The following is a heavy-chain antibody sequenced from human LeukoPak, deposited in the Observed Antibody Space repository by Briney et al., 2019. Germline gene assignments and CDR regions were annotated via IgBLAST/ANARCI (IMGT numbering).Heavy chain of an antibody. CDR2: INPNSGGT. CDR3: ARPFYGDYDNWFDP. V-gene: IGHV1-2*06. J-gene: IGHJ5*02. CDR1: GYTFTGYY. Sequence: ASVKVSCKASGYTFTGYYMHWVRQAPGQGLEWMGRINPNSGGTNYAQKFQGRVTMTRDTSISTAYMELSRLRSDDTAVNYCARPFYGDYDNWFDPWGQGTLVTVSS. D-gene: IGHD4-17*01.